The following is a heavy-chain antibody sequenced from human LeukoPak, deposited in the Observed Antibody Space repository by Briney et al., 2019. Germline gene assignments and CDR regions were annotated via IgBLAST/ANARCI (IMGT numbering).Heavy chain of an antibody. D-gene: IGHD3-3*01. V-gene: IGHV4-59*01. J-gene: IGHJ6*02. CDR2: IYYSGST. Sequence: PSETLSLTCTVSGGSISSYYWSWIRQPPGKGLGWIGYIYYSGSTNYNPSLKSRVTISVDTSKNQFSLKLSSVTAADTAVYYCAREGYDILYGMDVWGQGTTVTVSS. CDR3: AREGYDILYGMDV. CDR1: GGSISSYY.